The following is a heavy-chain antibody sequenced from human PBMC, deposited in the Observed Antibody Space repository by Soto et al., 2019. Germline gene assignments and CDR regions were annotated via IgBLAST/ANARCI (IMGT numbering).Heavy chain of an antibody. CDR3: ARRPQKAYDPIDY. J-gene: IGHJ4*02. CDR2: IYPGDFDT. D-gene: IGHD1-1*01. Sequence: PGESLKISCTTSGYKFSAYWIAWVRQRPGKGLEWMGIIYPGDFDTRYSPSFEGQVTISVDRSTNTAHLQWSSLKASDTAIYYCARRPQKAYDPIDYWGQGTLVTVSS. V-gene: IGHV5-51*01. CDR1: GYKFSAYW.